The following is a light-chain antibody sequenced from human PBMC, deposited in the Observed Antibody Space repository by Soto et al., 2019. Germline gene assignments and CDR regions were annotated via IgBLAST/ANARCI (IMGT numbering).Light chain of an antibody. Sequence: QTVVTQEPSFSVSPGGTVTLTCGLSSGSVSTNYYPSWYQQTPGQAPRTLIYSTNIRSSGVPDRFSGSILGNKAALTITGAQADDESDYYCVLYMGGGISVFGGGTKL. V-gene: IGLV8-61*01. CDR1: SGSVSTNYY. CDR3: VLYMGGGISV. CDR2: STN. J-gene: IGLJ2*01.